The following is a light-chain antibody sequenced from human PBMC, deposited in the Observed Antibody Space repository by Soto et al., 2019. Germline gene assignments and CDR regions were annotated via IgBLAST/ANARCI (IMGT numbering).Light chain of an antibody. Sequence: QSVLTQPPSVSAAPGQTVTISCSGSSSNIGRNYVSWYQQFPGTAPKLLIYDNNKRPSGIPDRFSGSKSGTSATLGITGLQTGDEADYYCGTWDSSLSVGVFGGGTKLTVL. J-gene: IGLJ2*01. V-gene: IGLV1-51*01. CDR3: GTWDSSLSVGV. CDR2: DNN. CDR1: SSNIGRNY.